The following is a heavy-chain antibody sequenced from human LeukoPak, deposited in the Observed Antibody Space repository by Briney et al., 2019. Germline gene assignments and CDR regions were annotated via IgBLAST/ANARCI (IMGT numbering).Heavy chain of an antibody. V-gene: IGHV4-59*04. J-gene: IGHJ6*03. D-gene: IGHD2/OR15-2a*01. CDR3: ARLGGGLSYYYYYMDV. CDR1: GGSISDYY. Sequence: SETLSLTCTVSGGSISDYYWTWIRQPPGKGLEWIGNIYYSRSTYYNVSLKSRVTISVDTSKKQFSLRLSSVTAADTAVYFCARLGGGLSYYYYYMDVWGKGTTVTVSS. CDR2: IYYSRST.